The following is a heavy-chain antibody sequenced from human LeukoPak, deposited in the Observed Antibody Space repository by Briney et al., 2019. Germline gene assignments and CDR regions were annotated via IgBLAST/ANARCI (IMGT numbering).Heavy chain of an antibody. J-gene: IGHJ4*02. D-gene: IGHD6-19*01. Sequence: GGSLRLSCAVSGFTFDDYAMHWVRQAPGKGLEWVSLISWDGGKTYYADSVQGRFTISRDNNKNSLYLQMNSLRAEDTAVYYCAKDTVSSGWHTGIDHWGQGTLVTVSS. CDR2: ISWDGGKT. CDR1: GFTFDDYA. V-gene: IGHV3-43D*03. CDR3: AKDTVSSGWHTGIDH.